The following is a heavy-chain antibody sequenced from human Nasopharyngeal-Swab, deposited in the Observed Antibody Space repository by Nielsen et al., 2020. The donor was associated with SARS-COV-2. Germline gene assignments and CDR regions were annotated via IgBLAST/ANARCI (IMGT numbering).Heavy chain of an antibody. D-gene: IGHD3-16*01. CDR3: ARGGVRSYWFGP. CDR1: GFTFSSYS. V-gene: IGHV3-21*01. J-gene: IGHJ5*02. Sequence: GESLKISCAASGFTFSSYSMNWVRQAPGKGLEWVSSISSSSSYIYYADSVKGRFTISRDNAKNSLYLQMNSLRAEDTGVYYCARGGVRSYWFGPWGQGTLVTVSS. CDR2: ISSSSSYI.